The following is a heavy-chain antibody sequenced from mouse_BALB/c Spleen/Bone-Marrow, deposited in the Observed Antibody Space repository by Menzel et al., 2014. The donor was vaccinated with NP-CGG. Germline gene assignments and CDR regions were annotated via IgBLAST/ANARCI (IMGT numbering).Heavy chain of an antibody. CDR3: ARARSTMITTGAMDY. Sequence: EVHLVESGGGLVQPGGSRKLSCAASGFTFSRSGMHWVRQAPEKGLEWVAYISSGSSTIYYADTMKGRFTISRDNPKNTLFLQMTSLSSECTAMYFCARARSTMITTGAMDYWGQGTSVTVS. V-gene: IGHV5-17*02. CDR2: ISSGSSTI. CDR1: GFTFSRSG. D-gene: IGHD2-4*01. J-gene: IGHJ4*01.